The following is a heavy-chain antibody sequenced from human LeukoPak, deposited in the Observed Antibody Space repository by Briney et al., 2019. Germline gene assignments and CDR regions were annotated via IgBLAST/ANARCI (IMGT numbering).Heavy chain of an antibody. CDR2: IYYSGST. J-gene: IGHJ3*01. CDR3: AGYYFGSIYRHF. CDR1: GGSISSYY. Sequence: SQTLSLTCTVSGGSISSYYWSWLPQPPAKGLEWIGYIYYSGSTNYNPSLKSRVTISVDTSKNQFSLKLRSVTAADTAVYYWAGYYFGSIYRHFCGQGAMGTVSS. V-gene: IGHV4-59*01. D-gene: IGHD3-22*01.